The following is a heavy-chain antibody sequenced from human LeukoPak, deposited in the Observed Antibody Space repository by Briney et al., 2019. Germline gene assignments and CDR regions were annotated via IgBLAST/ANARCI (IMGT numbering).Heavy chain of an antibody. J-gene: IGHJ6*04. D-gene: IGHD3-22*01. Sequence: GGSLRLSCAASGFTFSSYWMTWVRQAPGKGLEWVANIKRDGSEKHYVDSVKGRFTISRDNAKNSLYLQMNSLRAEDTAVYYCAELGITMIRGVWGKGTTVTVSS. CDR1: GFTFSSYW. CDR3: AELGITMIRGV. CDR2: IKRDGSEK. V-gene: IGHV3-7*01.